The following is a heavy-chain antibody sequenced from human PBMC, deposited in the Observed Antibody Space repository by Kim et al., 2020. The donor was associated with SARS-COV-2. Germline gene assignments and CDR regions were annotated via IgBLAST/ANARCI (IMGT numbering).Heavy chain of an antibody. J-gene: IGHJ4*02. Sequence: GGSLRLSCAASGFTFSSYGMHWVRQAPGKGLEWVAVIWYDGSNKYYADSVKGRFTISRDNSKNTLYLQMNSLRAEDTAVYYCARDNGVGELIGYWGQGTLVTVSS. CDR3: ARDNGVGELIGY. D-gene: IGHD3-10*01. V-gene: IGHV3-33*01. CDR2: IWYDGSNK. CDR1: GFTFSSYG.